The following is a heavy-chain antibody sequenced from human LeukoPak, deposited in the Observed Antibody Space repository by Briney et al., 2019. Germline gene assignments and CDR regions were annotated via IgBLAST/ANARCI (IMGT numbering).Heavy chain of an antibody. CDR3: ARAPVSYYYDILDY. CDR1: GGSISSGGYS. V-gene: IGHV4-30-2*01. CDR2: IYHSGST. Sequence: SQTLSLTCAVSGGSISSGGYSWSWIRQPPGKGLGWIGYIYHSGSTYYNPSLKSRVTISVDGSKNQFSLKLSSVTAADTAVYYCARAPVSYYYDILDYWGQGILVTVSS. J-gene: IGHJ4*02. D-gene: IGHD3-22*01.